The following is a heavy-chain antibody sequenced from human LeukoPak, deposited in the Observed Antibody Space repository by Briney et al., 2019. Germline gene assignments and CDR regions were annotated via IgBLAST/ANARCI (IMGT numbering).Heavy chain of an antibody. Sequence: GASVKVSCKASGYTFTSYYMHWVRQAPGQGLEWMGIINPSGGSTGYAQKFQGRVTMTRDTSTSTVYMELSSLRSEDTAVYYCAREGDIVVVPAAPFFDYWGQGTLVTVSS. D-gene: IGHD2-2*01. CDR2: INPSGGST. V-gene: IGHV1-46*01. CDR1: GYTFTSYY. CDR3: AREGDIVVVPAAPFFDY. J-gene: IGHJ4*02.